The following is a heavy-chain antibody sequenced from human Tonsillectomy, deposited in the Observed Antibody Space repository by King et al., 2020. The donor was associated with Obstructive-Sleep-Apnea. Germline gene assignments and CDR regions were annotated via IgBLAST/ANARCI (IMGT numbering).Heavy chain of an antibody. CDR3: AKDGRIAAAGTGPYFDY. D-gene: IGHD6-13*01. CDR2: ITWNSGSI. J-gene: IGHJ4*02. CDR1: GFTFDDYA. Sequence: VQLVESGGGLIQPGRSLRLSCAASGFTFDDYAMHWVRQAPGKGLEWVSGITWNSGSIGYADSVKGRFTISRDNAKNSLYLQMNTLRAEDTALYCCAKDGRIAAAGTGPYFDYWGQGALVTVSS. V-gene: IGHV3-9*01.